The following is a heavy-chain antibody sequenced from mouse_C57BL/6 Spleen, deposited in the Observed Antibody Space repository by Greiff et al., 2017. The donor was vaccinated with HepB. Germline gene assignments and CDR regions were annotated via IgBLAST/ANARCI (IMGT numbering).Heavy chain of an antibody. CDR2: ISSGSSTI. D-gene: IGHD1-1*01. Sequence: EVQLVESGGGLVKPGGSLKLSCAASGFTFSDYGMHWVRQAPEKGLEWVAYISSGSSTIYYADTVKGRFTISRDKAKNTLFLQMTSLRSEDTAMYYCARGDYGSSYAFDYWGQGTTLTVSS. CDR3: ARGDYGSSYAFDY. J-gene: IGHJ2*01. CDR1: GFTFSDYG. V-gene: IGHV5-17*01.